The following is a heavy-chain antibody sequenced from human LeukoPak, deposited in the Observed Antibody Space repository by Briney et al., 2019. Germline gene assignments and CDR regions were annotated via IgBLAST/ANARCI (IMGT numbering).Heavy chain of an antibody. CDR3: ARGPGYSSSWYGTDL. J-gene: IGHJ5*02. Sequence: GGSLRLSCAASGFTLSSYWMHWVRQAPGKGLVWVSRVNSDGSTTNYADSVKGRFTISRDNAKNTLYLQMDSLRAEDTAVYYCARGPGYSSSWYGTDLWGQGALVTVSS. CDR2: VNSDGSTT. D-gene: IGHD6-13*01. CDR1: GFTLSSYW. V-gene: IGHV3-74*01.